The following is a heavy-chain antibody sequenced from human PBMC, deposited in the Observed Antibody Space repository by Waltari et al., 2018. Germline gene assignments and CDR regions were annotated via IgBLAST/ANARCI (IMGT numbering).Heavy chain of an antibody. J-gene: IGHJ4*02. CDR2: IFSGGNT. CDR1: GFSVTSNY. V-gene: IGHV3-53*01. Sequence: EVQLVESGGGLVQPGGSLRLSCVASGFSVTSNYMSWVRQAPGKGLEWVSVIFSGGNTHYADSVKGRFSISRDNAKNSVYLHMTSLRAEDTAVYYCARLGAVCGNSSCPWFFDSWGQGTLVTVSS. CDR3: ARLGAVCGNSSCPWFFDS. D-gene: IGHD3-16*01.